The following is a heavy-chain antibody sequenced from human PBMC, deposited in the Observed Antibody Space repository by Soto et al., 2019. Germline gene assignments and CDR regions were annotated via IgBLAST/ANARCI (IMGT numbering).Heavy chain of an antibody. CDR3: ARAKSLTAYYDFWSGYNHNWFDP. CDR2: INAGNGNT. CDR1: GYTFASYA. V-gene: IGHV1-3*01. J-gene: IGHJ5*02. D-gene: IGHD3-3*01. Sequence: VASVKVSCKASGYTFASYAMHWVRQAPGQRLEWMGWINAGNGNTKYSQKFQGRVTITRDTSASTAYMELSSLRSEDTAVYYCARAKSLTAYYDFWSGYNHNWFDPWGQGTLVTVSS.